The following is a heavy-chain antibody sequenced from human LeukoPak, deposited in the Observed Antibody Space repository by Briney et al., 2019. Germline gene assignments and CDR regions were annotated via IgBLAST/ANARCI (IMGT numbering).Heavy chain of an antibody. CDR2: ISYDGSNK. D-gene: IGHD6-13*01. CDR1: GFTFSDYG. CDR3: ARDGAGGSSSWYGLPVY. J-gene: IGHJ4*02. V-gene: IGHV3-30*03. Sequence: GGSLRLSCAASGFTFSDYGMHWVRQAPGKGLEWVALISYDGSNKDYTDSVKGRFTISRDNSKNTLYLQMNSLRAEDTAVYYCARDGAGGSSSWYGLPVYWGQGTLVTVSS.